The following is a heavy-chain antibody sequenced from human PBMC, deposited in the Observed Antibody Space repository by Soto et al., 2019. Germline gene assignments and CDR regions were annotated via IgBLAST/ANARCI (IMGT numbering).Heavy chain of an antibody. CDR3: ARGYYDSSGYYPGYFQQ. Sequence: EVQLVESGGGLVHPGGSLRLSCAASGFTVSSNYMSWVRQAPGKGLEWVSIIYSGGDTYYADSVKGRFTISRDNSKNTLFLQMISLRAEDTAIYYCARGYYDSSGYYPGYFQQWGQGTLVTVSS. CDR2: IYSGGDT. D-gene: IGHD3-22*01. J-gene: IGHJ1*01. V-gene: IGHV3-66*01. CDR1: GFTVSSNY.